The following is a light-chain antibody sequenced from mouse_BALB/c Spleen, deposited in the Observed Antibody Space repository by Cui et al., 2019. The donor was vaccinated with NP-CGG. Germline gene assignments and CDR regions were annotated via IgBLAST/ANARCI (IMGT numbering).Light chain of an antibody. CDR2: GTN. Sequence: AVLTQESALTTSPGETVTLTCRSSTGAVTTSNYANWVQEKPDHLFTGLISGTNNRAPGVPARFSGSLIGDKAALTVTGAQTEDEAIYFCALWYSDHWVFGGGTKLTVL. V-gene: IGLV1*01. J-gene: IGLJ1*01. CDR3: ALWYSDHWV. CDR1: TGAVTTSNY.